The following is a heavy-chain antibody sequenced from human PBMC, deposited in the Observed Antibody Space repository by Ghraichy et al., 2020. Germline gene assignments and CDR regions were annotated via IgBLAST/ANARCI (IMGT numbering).Heavy chain of an antibody. V-gene: IGHV3-30*04. CDR2: ISYDGSNK. D-gene: IGHD3-9*01. CDR1: GFTFSSYA. CDR3: ARDHGVLRYFDWLFYY. Sequence: GGSLRLSCAASGFTFSSYAMHWVRQAPGKGLEWVAVISYDGSNKYYADSVKGRFTISRDNSKNTLYLQMNSLRAEDTAVYYCARDHGVLRYFDWLFYYWGQGTLVTVSS. J-gene: IGHJ4*02.